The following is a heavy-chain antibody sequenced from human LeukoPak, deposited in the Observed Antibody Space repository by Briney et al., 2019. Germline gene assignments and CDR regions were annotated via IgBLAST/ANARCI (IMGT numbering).Heavy chain of an antibody. V-gene: IGHV3-23*01. D-gene: IGHD1-26*01. CDR3: VRGGTNYYYDY. J-gene: IGHJ4*02. CDR1: GFTFSNYA. Sequence: GGSLRLSCAASGFTFSNYAMNWVRQAPGKGLEWVSAATASGGTTYYADSMKGQSTISRDNSKNTLYLQMDSLRAEDTAVYYCVRGGTNYYYDYWGQGTLVTVSS. CDR2: ATASGGTT.